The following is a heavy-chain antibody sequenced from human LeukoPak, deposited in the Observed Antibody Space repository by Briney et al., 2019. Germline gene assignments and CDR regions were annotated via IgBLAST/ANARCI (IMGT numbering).Heavy chain of an antibody. Sequence: SETLSLTCTVSGGSISSSSYYWGWLRQPPGKGLEWIGSVYYSGSTYYNPSLKSRVTISVDTSKNQFSLKLSSVTAADTAVYYCARGSGGQKGNMDVWGKGTTVTVSS. CDR3: ARGSGGQKGNMDV. D-gene: IGHD3-10*01. CDR2: VYYSGST. J-gene: IGHJ6*03. V-gene: IGHV4-39*07. CDR1: GGSISSSSYY.